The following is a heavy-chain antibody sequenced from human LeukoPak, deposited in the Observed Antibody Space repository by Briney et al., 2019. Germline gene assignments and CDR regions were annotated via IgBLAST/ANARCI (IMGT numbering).Heavy chain of an antibody. J-gene: IGHJ3*02. V-gene: IGHV4-59*11. CDR1: GGSIFSHY. Sequence: SGALSLTSIVSGGSIFSHYWSWMRAPPGRGVECGGYIYYSGSPNHNPSLKSGGTISVDTCKNQSSLKLSSVTAADTAVYYCARDSVIFRDAFDIWGQGTMVNVSS. CDR3: ARDSVIFRDAFDI. D-gene: IGHD2/OR15-2a*01. CDR2: IYYSGSP.